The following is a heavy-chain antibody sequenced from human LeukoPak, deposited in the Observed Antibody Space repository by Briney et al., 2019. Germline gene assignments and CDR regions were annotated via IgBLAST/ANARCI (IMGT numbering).Heavy chain of an antibody. Sequence: WGSLRLSCEVSGFTFSAYRRRWVRQSPGKGLECVAFVRYDGRDKFYADSVKGRFIFSKDNSRTTLQLQMNSLRSEDTAVYFCARGGARAIWYFAYWGQGIRVTVSS. CDR3: ARGGARAIWYFAY. D-gene: IGHD2-21*01. V-gene: IGHV3-30*02. CDR2: VRYDGRDK. CDR1: GFTFSAYR. J-gene: IGHJ4*02.